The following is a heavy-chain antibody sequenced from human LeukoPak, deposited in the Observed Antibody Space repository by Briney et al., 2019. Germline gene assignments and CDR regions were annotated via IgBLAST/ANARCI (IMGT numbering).Heavy chain of an antibody. CDR1: GFTFRSHA. Sequence: PGGSLRLSCAASGFTFRSHAMSWVRQAPGKGLEWVSFISASGGSTYYADSVKGRFTISRDTSKNTLYLQMNSLRAEDTAVYYCAKGFIGIITLMLGDTFDIWGHGTLVTVSS. CDR2: ISASGGST. V-gene: IGHV3-23*01. D-gene: IGHD3-10*01. J-gene: IGHJ3*02. CDR3: AKGFIGIITLMLGDTFDI.